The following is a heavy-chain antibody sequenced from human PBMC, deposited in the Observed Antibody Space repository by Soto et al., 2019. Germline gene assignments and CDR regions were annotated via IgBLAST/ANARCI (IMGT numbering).Heavy chain of an antibody. D-gene: IGHD2-2*01. Sequence: SETLSLTCTVSGGSISSSSYYWGWIRQPPGKGLEWIGSIYYSGSTYYNPSLKSRVTISVDTSKNQFSLKLSTVTAADTAVYYCARLRRDIVVVPAAIWFDPWGQGTLVTVSS. J-gene: IGHJ5*02. CDR2: IYYSGST. CDR1: GGSISSSSYY. CDR3: ARLRRDIVVVPAAIWFDP. V-gene: IGHV4-39*01.